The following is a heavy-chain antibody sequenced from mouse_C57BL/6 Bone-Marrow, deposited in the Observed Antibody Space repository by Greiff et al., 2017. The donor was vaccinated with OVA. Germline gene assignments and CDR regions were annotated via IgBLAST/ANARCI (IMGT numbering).Heavy chain of an antibody. J-gene: IGHJ2*01. CDR2: ISDGGSYT. CDR1: GFTFSSYA. D-gene: IGHD2-1*01. V-gene: IGHV5-4*01. CDR3: ARGDLLWYLYYFDY. Sequence: EVQRVESGGGLVKPGGSLKLSCAASGFTFSSYAMSWVRQTPEKRLEWVATISDGGSYTYYPDNVKGRFTISRDNAKNNLYLQMSHLKSEDTAMYYCARGDLLWYLYYFDYWGQGTTLTVSS.